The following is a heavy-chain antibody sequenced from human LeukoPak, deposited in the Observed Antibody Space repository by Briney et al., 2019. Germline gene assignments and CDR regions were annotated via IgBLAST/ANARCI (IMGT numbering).Heavy chain of an antibody. CDR3: SRAPAGDY. V-gene: IGHV1-8*01. J-gene: IGHJ4*02. CDR2: MNPNSGDT. Sequence: ASVKVSCNASGYTFTSNDICLVRQATGPGLELMGWMNPNSGDTGYEEKFEGRVSMVRDTSISTAYKDLMSLICDDTTVYYCSRAPAGDYGGQGTLVIVSS. CDR1: GYTFTSND.